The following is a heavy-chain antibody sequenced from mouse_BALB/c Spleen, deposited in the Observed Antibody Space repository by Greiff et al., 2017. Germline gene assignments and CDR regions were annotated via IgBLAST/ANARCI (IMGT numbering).Heavy chain of an antibody. Sequence: VQLQASGAELVRPGTSVKMSCKAAGYTFTNYWIGWVKQRPVHGREWIGDIYPGGGYTNYNEKFKGKATLTADTSSSTDYMQLSSLTSDDSAIYYCGRGDEYDGGAWFAYWGKGALGTVAA. CDR1: GYTFTNYW. D-gene: IGHD2-4*01. J-gene: IGHJ3*01. CDR2: IYPGGGYT. V-gene: IGHV1-63*02. CDR3: GRGDEYDGGAWFAY.